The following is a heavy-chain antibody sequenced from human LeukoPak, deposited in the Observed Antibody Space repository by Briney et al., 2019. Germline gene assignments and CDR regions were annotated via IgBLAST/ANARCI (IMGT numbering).Heavy chain of an antibody. J-gene: IGHJ4*02. V-gene: IGHV3-74*01. Sequence: GGSLRLSCAASGFTFSSHWMHWARQGPGEGLVWVSRINSDGSITNYADSVKGRFTISRDNAKNTLYLQMNSLRPEDTAIYYCVYSGNYRFDYWGQGALVTVSS. CDR2: INSDGSIT. CDR1: GFTFSSHW. CDR3: VYSGNYRFDY. D-gene: IGHD1-26*01.